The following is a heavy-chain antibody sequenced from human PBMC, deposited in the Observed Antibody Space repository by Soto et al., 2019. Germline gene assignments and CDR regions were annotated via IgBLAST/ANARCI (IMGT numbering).Heavy chain of an antibody. Sequence: SETLSLTCTVSGGSISSGGYYWSWIRQPPGKGLEWIGYIYNSGGTNYNPSLKSRVTISIDTSKNQFSLKLSSVTAADTAVYYCARDTGMGYYYDYWGPGTLVTVSS. J-gene: IGHJ4*02. V-gene: IGHV4-61*08. CDR2: IYNSGGT. D-gene: IGHD2-8*02. CDR3: ARDTGMGYYYDY. CDR1: GGSISSGGYY.